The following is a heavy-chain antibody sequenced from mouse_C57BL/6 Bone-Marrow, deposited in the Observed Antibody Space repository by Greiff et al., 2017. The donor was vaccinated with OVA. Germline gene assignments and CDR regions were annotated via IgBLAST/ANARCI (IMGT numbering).Heavy chain of an antibody. CDR2: IYPGSGST. V-gene: IGHV1-55*01. D-gene: IGHD3-3*01. CDR1: GTTFPSYW. CDR3: ARRAAY. Sequence: QVQLQQSGAELVKPGASGQRSCKPSGTTFPSYWITGVRRRPGQGLGWIGDIYPGSGSTNYNEKFKSQATLTVDTSSSTAYMQLSSLTSEDSAVYYCARRAAYWGQGTTLTVSS. J-gene: IGHJ2*01.